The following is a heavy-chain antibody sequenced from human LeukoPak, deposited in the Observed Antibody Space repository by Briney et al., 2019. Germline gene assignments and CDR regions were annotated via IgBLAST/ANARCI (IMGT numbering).Heavy chain of an antibody. J-gene: IGHJ4*02. CDR1: GFTVSSNY. D-gene: IGHD6-6*01. Sequence: GGSLRLSCAASGFTVSSNYMSWVRQAPGKGLEWVSVIYSGGSTYYADSVKGRFTISRDNSKNTLYLQMNSLRAEDTAVYYCARESIAARPVDYWGQGTLVTVSS. CDR2: IYSGGST. CDR3: ARESIAARPVDY. V-gene: IGHV3-66*01.